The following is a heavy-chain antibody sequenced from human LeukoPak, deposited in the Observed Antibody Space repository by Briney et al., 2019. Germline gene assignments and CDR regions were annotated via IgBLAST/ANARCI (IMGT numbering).Heavy chain of an antibody. D-gene: IGHD1-26*01. V-gene: IGHV3-30*04. J-gene: IGHJ4*02. CDR3: ARDRANLVGAFDY. Sequence: GGSLRLSCAASGFTFSSYAMHWVRQAPGKGLEWVAVISYDGRNKYYADSVKGRFTISRDNSKNTLYLQMNSLRAEDTAVYYCARDRANLVGAFDYWGQGTLVTVSS. CDR2: ISYDGRNK. CDR1: GFTFSSYA.